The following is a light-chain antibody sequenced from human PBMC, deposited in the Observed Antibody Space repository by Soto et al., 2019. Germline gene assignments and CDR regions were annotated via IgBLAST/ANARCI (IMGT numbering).Light chain of an antibody. CDR2: DAS. Sequence: ETVLTQSPVILFLSPGERATLSCRASQSVSSYLAWYQQKPGQAPRLLIYDASHRATGIPARFSGSGSGTDFTLTISSLEPEDFAVYHCQQRSNWPRTFGQGTKVDIK. J-gene: IGKJ1*01. CDR1: QSVSSY. CDR3: QQRSNWPRT. V-gene: IGKV3-11*01.